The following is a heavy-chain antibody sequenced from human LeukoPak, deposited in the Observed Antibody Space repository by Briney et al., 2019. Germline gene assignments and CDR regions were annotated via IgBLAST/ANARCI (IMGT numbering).Heavy chain of an antibody. J-gene: IGHJ3*02. D-gene: IGHD2-21*01. Sequence: SGGSLRLSCAASGFTFSDYYMSWVRQAPGKGLEWVSSVNSRSDNIHYADSVKGRFTISRDSSKNTLYLQMNSLRAEDTAVYYSAKVARWGSAVTFDTFDIWGQGTMVTVSS. V-gene: IGHV3-23*01. CDR1: GFTFSDYY. CDR2: VNSRSDNI. CDR3: AKVARWGSAVTFDTFDI.